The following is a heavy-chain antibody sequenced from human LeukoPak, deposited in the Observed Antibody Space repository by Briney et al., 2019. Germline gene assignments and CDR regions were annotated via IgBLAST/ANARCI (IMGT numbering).Heavy chain of an antibody. V-gene: IGHV4-39*01. Sequence: PSETLSLTCTVSGGSISSISYYWGWIRQPPGQGLEWIGTIPYSGSAYYSPSLKSRVTISVDTSKNQFSLKVSSVTAADTAVYYCARYPYSGISGWQAFDYWGQGTLVTVSS. D-gene: IGHD6-19*01. CDR3: ARYPYSGISGWQAFDY. CDR1: GGSISSISYY. CDR2: IPYSGSA. J-gene: IGHJ4*02.